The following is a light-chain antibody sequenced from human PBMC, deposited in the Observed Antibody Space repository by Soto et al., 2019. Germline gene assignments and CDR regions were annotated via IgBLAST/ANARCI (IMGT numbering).Light chain of an antibody. CDR3: QQYANVPRS. CDR2: AAS. V-gene: IGKV3-20*01. J-gene: IGKJ1*01. Sequence: EIVLTQSPGTLSLSPGERATLSCRASQSVSNNYLAWYQQKPGQAPRLLIYAASSRATGIPDRFRGSGSGTDFTLTISRLEPEDFAMYYCQQYANVPRSFGQGTKVDIK. CDR1: QSVSNNY.